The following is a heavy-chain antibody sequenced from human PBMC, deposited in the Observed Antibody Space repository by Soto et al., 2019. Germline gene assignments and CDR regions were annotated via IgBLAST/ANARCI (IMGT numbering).Heavy chain of an antibody. CDR2: ISGSGDST. Sequence: EVQLLESGGGLVQPGGSLRLSCAASGFTFSSYGMNWVRQAPGKGLDWVSGISGSGDSTYYADSVKGRFTISRDNSKNTLYLQMNSLRAEDTAVYYCVSGYCSGGTCYGPSDYWGQGTLVTVSS. D-gene: IGHD2-15*01. V-gene: IGHV3-23*01. CDR1: GFTFSSYG. J-gene: IGHJ4*02. CDR3: VSGYCSGGTCYGPSDY.